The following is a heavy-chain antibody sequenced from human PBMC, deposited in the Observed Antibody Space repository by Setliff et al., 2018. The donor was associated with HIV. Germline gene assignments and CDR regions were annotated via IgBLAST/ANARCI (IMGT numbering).Heavy chain of an antibody. J-gene: IGHJ4*02. CDR1: GFTFDRYW. CDR3: HSGYDTEEQSYFDY. D-gene: IGHD5-12*01. Sequence: PGESLKISCAASGFTFDRYWMHWVRQAPGKGLVWVSRVNSDGSSKTYADSVKDRFTISRDNAKNTLYLQMNSLRAEDTGVYYCHSGYDTEEQSYFDYWGQGTLVTVPQ. V-gene: IGHV3-74*01. CDR2: VNSDGSSK.